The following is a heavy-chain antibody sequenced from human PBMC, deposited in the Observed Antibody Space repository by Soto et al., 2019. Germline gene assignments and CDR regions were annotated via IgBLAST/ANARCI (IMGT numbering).Heavy chain of an antibody. CDR2: ISAYNGDT. CDR3: ARDIISTTLFLDY. Sequence: QVHLVQSGPEAKKPGASVRVSCKASGYAFTNYGITWVRLAPGQGLEWLGWISAYNGDTNYAEKFQDRVTMTTDTSTSTAYMELRSLRPDDTAVYFCARDIISTTLFLDYWGQGTQVRLL. V-gene: IGHV1-18*04. J-gene: IGHJ4*02. CDR1: GYAFTNYG. D-gene: IGHD3-3*02.